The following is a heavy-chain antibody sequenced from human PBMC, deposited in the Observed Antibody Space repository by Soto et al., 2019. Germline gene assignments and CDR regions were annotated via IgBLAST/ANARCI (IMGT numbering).Heavy chain of an antibody. Sequence: GGSLRLSCAASGFTVSSNYMNWVRQAPGKGLEWLSIIYSDGTTNYADSVKGRFSISRDNFKNTLYPQMNNLRAEDTAVYYCAILSKWGQGTLVTVSS. CDR3: AILSK. CDR1: GFTVSSNY. V-gene: IGHV3-53*01. CDR2: IYSDGTT. J-gene: IGHJ4*02. D-gene: IGHD4-4*01.